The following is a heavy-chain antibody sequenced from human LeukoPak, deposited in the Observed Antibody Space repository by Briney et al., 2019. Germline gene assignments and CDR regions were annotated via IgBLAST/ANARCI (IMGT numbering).Heavy chain of an antibody. CDR1: GFTFSNYA. V-gene: IGHV3-30*18. CDR3: AKVRVDGYNRVLDY. D-gene: IGHD5-24*01. J-gene: IGHJ4*02. Sequence: GGSLRLSCAASGFTFSNYAMSWVRQAPGKGLEWVAVISYDGSNKYYADSVKGRFTISRDNSKNTLYLQMNSLGAEDTAVYYCAKVRVDGYNRVLDYWGQGTLVTVSS. CDR2: ISYDGSNK.